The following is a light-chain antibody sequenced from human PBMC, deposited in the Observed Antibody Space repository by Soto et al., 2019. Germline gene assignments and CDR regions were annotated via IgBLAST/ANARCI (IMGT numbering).Light chain of an antibody. Sequence: DIVLTQSPGTLSLSPGERATLSCGASQSINSRSLAWCQQKPGQPPRLLIYDASSRATGIPDRFSASGSGTDFTLTTSSLEPDDFAVYYCQQYVVSPYTFGQGTKVEIK. CDR1: QSINSRS. CDR2: DAS. CDR3: QQYVVSPYT. J-gene: IGKJ2*01. V-gene: IGKV3-20*01.